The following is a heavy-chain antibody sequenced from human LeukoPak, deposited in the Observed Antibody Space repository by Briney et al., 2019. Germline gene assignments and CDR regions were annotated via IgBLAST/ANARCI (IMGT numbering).Heavy chain of an antibody. CDR3: AITHANNAFGI. J-gene: IGHJ3*02. Sequence: ASVKVSCKASGYTFTYNYIHWVRQAPGQGLEWMGRINPNTGGTNSAQNFQGRLTMTRDTSISTAYMELSRLRSDDTAMYYCAITHANNAFGIWGQGTMVTVSS. CDR2: INPNTGGT. D-gene: IGHD2/OR15-2a*01. V-gene: IGHV1-2*06. CDR1: GYTFTYNY.